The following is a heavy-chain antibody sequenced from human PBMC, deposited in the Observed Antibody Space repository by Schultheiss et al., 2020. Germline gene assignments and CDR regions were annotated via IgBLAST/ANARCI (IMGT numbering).Heavy chain of an antibody. Sequence: SETLSLTCTVSGGSISSYYWNWIRQPPGKGLEWIGYIYYSGSTNYNPSLKSRVTISVDTSKNQFSLKLSSVTAADTAVYYCARSYCSGDCYPFDYWGQGTLVTVSS. J-gene: IGHJ4*02. CDR2: IYYSGST. D-gene: IGHD2-21*02. V-gene: IGHV4-59*12. CDR1: GGSISSYY. CDR3: ARSYCSGDCYPFDY.